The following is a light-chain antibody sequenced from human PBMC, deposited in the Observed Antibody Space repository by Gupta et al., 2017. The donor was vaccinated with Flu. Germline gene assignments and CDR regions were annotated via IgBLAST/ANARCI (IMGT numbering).Light chain of an antibody. CDR3: QQDDLWYT. Sequence: DIQMTQSPSTLSAFVGDRVTITCRASQSIGSWLAWYQQKPGKAPELLIYQASALASGVSSRFSGSGSGTEFTLTISSLQSDDFATYYCQQDDLWYTFGQGTKLEIK. V-gene: IGKV1-5*03. J-gene: IGKJ2*01. CDR1: QSIGSW. CDR2: QAS.